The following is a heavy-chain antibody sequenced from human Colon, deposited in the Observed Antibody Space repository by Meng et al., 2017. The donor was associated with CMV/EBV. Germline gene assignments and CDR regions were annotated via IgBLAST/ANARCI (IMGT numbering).Heavy chain of an antibody. J-gene: IGHJ4*02. D-gene: IGHD4-11*01. V-gene: IGHV3-21*01. CDR2: ISGSSSYI. CDR3: ASSSNYGGYFDY. Sequence: GESLKISCAASGFTFSSYSMNWVRQAPGKGLEWVSSISGSSSYIYYVDSMKGRSTISRDNAKNSLYLQMNSLRAEDTAVYYCASSSNYGGYFDYWGQGTLVTVSS. CDR1: GFTFSSYS.